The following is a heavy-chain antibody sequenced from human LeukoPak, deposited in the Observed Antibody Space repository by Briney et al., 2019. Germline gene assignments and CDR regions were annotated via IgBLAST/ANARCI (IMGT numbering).Heavy chain of an antibody. CDR2: INSDGSEG. J-gene: IGHJ6*02. Sequence: GGSLRLSCAVSGFTFSGFWMSWSRQAPGKGLEWVASINSDGSEGYYADVVKGRFTISRDNAKNSLYLQINSLRAEDTAIYYCTKKRLNRLGFYYGIDVWGQGTTVTVSS. V-gene: IGHV3-7*03. D-gene: IGHD4-17*01. CDR1: GFTFSGFW. CDR3: TKKRLNRLGFYYGIDV.